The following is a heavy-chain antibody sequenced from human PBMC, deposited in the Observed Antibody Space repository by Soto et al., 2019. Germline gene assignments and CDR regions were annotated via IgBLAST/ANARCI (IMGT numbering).Heavy chain of an antibody. V-gene: IGHV6-1*01. D-gene: IGHD5-18*01. CDR2: TYYRSKWYN. J-gene: IGHJ4*02. Sequence: SQTLSLTCAISGDSVSSNSAAWNWIRQSPSRGLEWLGRTYYRSKWYNDYAVSVKSRITINPDTSKNQFSLKLSSVTAADTAVYYCARAGSGTWIQLWKTVYFDYWGQGTLVTVSS. CDR3: ARAGSGTWIQLWKTVYFDY. CDR1: GDSVSSNSAA.